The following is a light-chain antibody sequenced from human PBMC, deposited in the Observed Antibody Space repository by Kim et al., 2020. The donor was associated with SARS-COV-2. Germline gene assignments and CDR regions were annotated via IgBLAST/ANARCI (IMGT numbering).Light chain of an antibody. CDR1: HDVSTY. V-gene: IGKV1-8*01. CDR2: AVS. J-gene: IGKJ2*04. CDR3: QQYYSYPCS. Sequence: GSTGDRVNITCRASHDVSTYLAWYQHKPGKAPNLLMYAVSTLHSGVPSRFRGSGSGTDFTLTISCLQSEDFATYYCQQYYSYPCSFGQGTKLEI.